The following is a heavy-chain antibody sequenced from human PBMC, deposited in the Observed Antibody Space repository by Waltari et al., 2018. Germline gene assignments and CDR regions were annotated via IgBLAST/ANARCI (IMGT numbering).Heavy chain of an antibody. V-gene: IGHV4-39*01. Sequence: QLQLQESGRGLVKPSETLSLTCSVSGGSISSSSYFWGWTRQPPGKGLEWFGSIYYTGTTNYNPSFESRLTISIDTSKNQFSLKLTSVTAADTAVYYCTKRTALDGMDVWGQGATVTVSS. CDR3: TKRTALDGMDV. J-gene: IGHJ6*02. CDR1: GGSISSSSYF. CDR2: IYYTGTT. D-gene: IGHD5-18*01.